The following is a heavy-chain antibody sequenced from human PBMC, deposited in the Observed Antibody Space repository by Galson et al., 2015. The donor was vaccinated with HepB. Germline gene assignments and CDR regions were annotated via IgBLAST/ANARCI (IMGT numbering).Heavy chain of an antibody. CDR2: INSDGSST. Sequence: SLRLSCAASGFTFSSYWMHWVRQAPGKGLVWVSRINSDGSSTSYADSVKGRFTISRDNAKNTLYLQMNSLRAEDTAVYYCARDAQWLVVPRGYYYYYMDVWGKGTTVTVSS. CDR3: ARDAQWLVVPRGYYYYYMDV. CDR1: GFTFSSYW. D-gene: IGHD6-19*01. V-gene: IGHV3-74*01. J-gene: IGHJ6*03.